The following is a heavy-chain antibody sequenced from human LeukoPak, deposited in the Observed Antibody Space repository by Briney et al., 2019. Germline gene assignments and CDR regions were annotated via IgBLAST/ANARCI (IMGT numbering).Heavy chain of an antibody. CDR2: LSHSGST. D-gene: IGHD3-16*01. CDR1: GGSVSTYY. CDR3: ARARYANAWYAFDI. V-gene: IGHV4-59*02. Sequence: SETLSLTCTVPGGSVSTYYWSWIRHPPGRGLEWIGYLSHSGSTDSNPSLQSRVTTLVDTSKNQFSLKLTSVTAADTAVYYCARARYANAWYAFDIWGQGTMVTVSS. J-gene: IGHJ3*02.